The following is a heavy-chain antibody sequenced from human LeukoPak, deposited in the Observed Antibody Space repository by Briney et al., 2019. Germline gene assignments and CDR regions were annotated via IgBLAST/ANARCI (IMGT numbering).Heavy chain of an antibody. D-gene: IGHD6-19*01. CDR1: GFTFSSYG. V-gene: IGHV3-30*02. Sequence: GGSLRLSCAASGFTFSSYGIHWVRQAPGKGLEWVAFIRYDGSNKYYADSVKGRFTISRGNSKNTLYVQMNSLRAEDTAVYYCAKDFEMSGWYGFDYWGQGTLVTVSS. J-gene: IGHJ4*02. CDR2: IRYDGSNK. CDR3: AKDFEMSGWYGFDY.